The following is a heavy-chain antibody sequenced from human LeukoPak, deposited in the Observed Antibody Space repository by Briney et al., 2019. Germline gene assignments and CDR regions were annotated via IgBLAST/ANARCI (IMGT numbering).Heavy chain of an antibody. V-gene: IGHV1-18*01. CDR3: ARGSSSGYYYPN. D-gene: IGHD3-22*01. CDR1: GYTFISHG. CDR2: ISTYSGDT. Sequence: ASAKVSCKASGYTFISHGISWVRQAPGQGLEWMGWISTYSGDTNYAQELQGRVTMTTDTFTSTAYMELRSLRSDDTAVYYCARGSSSGYYYPNWGQGTLVTVSS. J-gene: IGHJ4*02.